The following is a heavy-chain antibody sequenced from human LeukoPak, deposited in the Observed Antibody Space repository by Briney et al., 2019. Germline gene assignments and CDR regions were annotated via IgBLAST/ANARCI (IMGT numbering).Heavy chain of an antibody. CDR1: GGSISSSSYY. CDR2: FYYSGST. CDR3: ARDTPSSGGLLDY. V-gene: IGHV4-39*02. J-gene: IGHJ4*02. Sequence: SETLSLTCTVSGGSISSSSYYWGWIRQPPGKGLEWIGSFYYSGSTYYNPSLKSRVSISVDTSKNQFSLKLSSVTAADTAVYYCARDTPSSGGLLDYWGQGTLVTVSS. D-gene: IGHD2-15*01.